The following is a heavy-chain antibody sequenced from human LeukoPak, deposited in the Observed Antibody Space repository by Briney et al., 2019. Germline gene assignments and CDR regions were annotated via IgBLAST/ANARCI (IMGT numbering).Heavy chain of an antibody. Sequence: GASLRLSCAASGFTFNNYAMNWVRQAPGKGLEWVSVITSSGSTYYADSVKGRFTISRDNSNSTLYLQMNSLGAEDTCIYYCAKDLYGDYDFDCWGRGTLVTVSS. CDR1: GFTFNNYA. CDR2: ITSSGST. V-gene: IGHV3-23*01. D-gene: IGHD4-17*01. CDR3: AKDLYGDYDFDC. J-gene: IGHJ4*02.